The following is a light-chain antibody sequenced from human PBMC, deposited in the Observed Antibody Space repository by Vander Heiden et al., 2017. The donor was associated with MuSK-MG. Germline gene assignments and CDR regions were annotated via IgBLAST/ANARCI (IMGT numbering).Light chain of an antibody. Sequence: EIVLTQSPGTLSLSTGERATLSCRASQNVRSDHLAWYQQTPGQPPRLLIYAASTRATGIPDRFSGSGSGTDFTLTISRLGPEDFAVYYCQQYERSPRTFGQGTKVEI. CDR3: QQYERSPRT. CDR1: QNVRSDH. CDR2: AAS. J-gene: IGKJ1*01. V-gene: IGKV3-20*01.